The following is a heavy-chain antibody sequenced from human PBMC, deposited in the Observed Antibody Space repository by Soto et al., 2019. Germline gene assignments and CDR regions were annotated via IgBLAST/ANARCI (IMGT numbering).Heavy chain of an antibody. Sequence: SQTLSLTCAISGDSVSTNGATWDWIRQSPSRGLEWLGRTYYRSNWYTDYAVSVKGRITISPDTSNNQLSLQLNSVTPDDTAVGEGASLIGNSWLDVWGQGTLVTVSS. J-gene: IGHJ5*02. CDR3: ASLIGNSWLDV. V-gene: IGHV6-1*01. D-gene: IGHD4-4*01. CDR1: GDSVSTNGAT. CDR2: TYYRSNWYT.